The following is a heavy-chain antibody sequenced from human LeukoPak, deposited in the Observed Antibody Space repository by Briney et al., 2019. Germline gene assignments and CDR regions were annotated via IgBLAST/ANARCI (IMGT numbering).Heavy chain of an antibody. CDR1: GGSFSGYY. CDR2: INHSGST. Sequence: PSETLSLTCAVYGGSFSGYYWSWIRQPPGKGLEWIGGINHSGSTNYNPPLKSRVTISVDTSKNQFSLKLSSVTAADTAVYYCAREAYSSGYYYGMDVWGQGTTVTVSS. V-gene: IGHV4-34*01. J-gene: IGHJ6*02. CDR3: AREAYSSGYYYGMDV. D-gene: IGHD6-19*01.